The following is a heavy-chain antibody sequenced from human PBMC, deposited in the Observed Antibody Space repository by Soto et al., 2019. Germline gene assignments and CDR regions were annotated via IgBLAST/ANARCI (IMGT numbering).Heavy chain of an antibody. D-gene: IGHD6-19*01. Sequence: GGSLRLSCAASSITFRGYAMSWVRQAPGKGLEWVSAISGSGGTTHYADSVKGRFTISRDNSKNTLYLQMNSLRAEDTAVYYCAKTPVYNYSGWLPDYWGQGTLVTVSS. J-gene: IGHJ4*02. CDR3: AKTPVYNYSGWLPDY. CDR1: SITFRGYA. CDR2: ISGSGGTT. V-gene: IGHV3-23*01.